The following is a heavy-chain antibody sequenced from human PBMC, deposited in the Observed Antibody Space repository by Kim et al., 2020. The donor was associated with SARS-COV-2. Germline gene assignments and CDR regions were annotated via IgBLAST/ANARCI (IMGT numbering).Heavy chain of an antibody. CDR1: GFTFSSYA. Sequence: GGSLRLSCAASGFTFSSYAMHWVRQAPGKGLEWVAVISYDGSNKYYADSVKGRFTISRDNSKNTLYLQMNSLRAEDTAVYYCARDKSRFWIQLWLANLGFDYWGQGTLVTVSS. CDR2: ISYDGSNK. CDR3: ARDKSRFWIQLWLANLGFDY. D-gene: IGHD5-18*01. V-gene: IGHV3-30*04. J-gene: IGHJ4*02.